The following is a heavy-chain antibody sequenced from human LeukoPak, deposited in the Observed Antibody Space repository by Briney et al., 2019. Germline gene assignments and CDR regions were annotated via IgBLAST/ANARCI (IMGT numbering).Heavy chain of an antibody. CDR2: ISAYNGNK. D-gene: IGHD5-12*01. CDR1: GYTFTSYG. Sequence: ASVKVSCKASGYTFTSYGISWVRQAPGQGLEWMGWISAYNGNKNYAQKLQGRVTMTTDPSTSTAYMELRSLRSDDTAVYYCARVDGPYSGYDRYYFDYWGQGTLDTVSS. V-gene: IGHV1-18*01. CDR3: ARVDGPYSGYDRYYFDY. J-gene: IGHJ4*02.